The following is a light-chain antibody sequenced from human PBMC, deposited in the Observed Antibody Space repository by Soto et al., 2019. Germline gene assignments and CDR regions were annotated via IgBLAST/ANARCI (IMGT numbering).Light chain of an antibody. CDR3: QQYGSSPWT. CDR2: GAS. CDR1: QSVSSSY. Sequence: EIVLTQSPGTLSLSPGERATLSCRASQSVSSSYLAWYQQKPGQAPRPLIYGASSRAIGIPDRFSGSGSGTDFTLTISRLEPEDFAVYYWQQYGSSPWTFGQGTKGEIK. V-gene: IGKV3-20*01. J-gene: IGKJ1*01.